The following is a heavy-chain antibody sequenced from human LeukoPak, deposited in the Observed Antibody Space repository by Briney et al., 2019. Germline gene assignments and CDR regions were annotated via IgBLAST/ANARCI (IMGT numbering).Heavy chain of an antibody. J-gene: IGHJ4*02. CDR3: AKDRNYGFDY. V-gene: IGHV3-7*03. D-gene: IGHD1-7*01. CDR1: GFTFGTYW. CDR2: IKQDGSEK. Sequence: PGGSLRLSCAASGFTFGTYWMGWVRQAPGKGLEWVANIKQDGSEKSYVDSVKGRFTISRDNSKNTLYLQMNSLRAEDTAVYYCAKDRNYGFDYWGQGTLVTVSS.